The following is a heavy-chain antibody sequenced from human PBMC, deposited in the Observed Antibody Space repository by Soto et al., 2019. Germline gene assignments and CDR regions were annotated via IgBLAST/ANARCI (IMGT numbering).Heavy chain of an antibody. CDR1: GYSISSGYY. CDR3: ARDDSEGAFDY. D-gene: IGHD1-26*01. Sequence: SSETLSLTCAVSGYSISSGYYWGWIRQPPGKGLEWIGSIYHSGSTYYNPSLKSRVTISVGTSKNQFSLKLSSVTAADTAVYYCARDDSEGAFDYWGQGTLVTVSS. J-gene: IGHJ4*02. V-gene: IGHV4-38-2*02. CDR2: IYHSGST.